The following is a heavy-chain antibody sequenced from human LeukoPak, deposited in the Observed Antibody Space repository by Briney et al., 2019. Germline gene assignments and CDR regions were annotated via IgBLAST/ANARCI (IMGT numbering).Heavy chain of an antibody. CDR1: GFTFSSYA. CDR2: ISGSGGST. V-gene: IGHV3-23*01. D-gene: IGHD6-13*01. CDR3: ARSTSGSWTPFDY. J-gene: IGHJ4*02. Sequence: PGGSLRLSCAASGFTFSSYAMSWVRQAPGKGLEWVSVISGSGGSTYYADSVKGWFTISRDNSKNTLYLQMNSLRAEDTAEYYCARSTSGSWTPFDYWGQGTLVTVSS.